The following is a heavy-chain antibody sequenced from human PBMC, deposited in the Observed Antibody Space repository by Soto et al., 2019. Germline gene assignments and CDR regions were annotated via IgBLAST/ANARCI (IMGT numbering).Heavy chain of an antibody. D-gene: IGHD6-13*01. CDR3: AREVSTHFEY. CDR2: ISYSGST. CDR1: GGSVSSGGYY. Sequence: SETLSLTCTVSGGSVSSGGYYWSWIRQHPGKGLEWIGCISYSGSTYYNPALTSRVTISVDTSKNQFSLNLSSVTAADTAVYYCAREVSTHFEYWGQGALVTATS. J-gene: IGHJ4*02. V-gene: IGHV4-31*03.